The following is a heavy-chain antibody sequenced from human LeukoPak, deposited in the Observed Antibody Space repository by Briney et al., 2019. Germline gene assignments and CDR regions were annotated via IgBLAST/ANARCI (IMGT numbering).Heavy chain of an antibody. J-gene: IGHJ3*02. CDR1: GYTFTGYY. Sequence: ASVKVSCKASGYTFTGYYIHWVRQAPGQGLEWMGWSSPNSGDTNYAQKLQGRVTMTTDTSTSTAYMELRSLRSDDTAVYYCARDKDTMIVVVSPVSAFDIWGQGTMVTVSS. CDR3: ARDKDTMIVVVSPVSAFDI. CDR2: SSPNSGDT. D-gene: IGHD3-22*01. V-gene: IGHV1-18*04.